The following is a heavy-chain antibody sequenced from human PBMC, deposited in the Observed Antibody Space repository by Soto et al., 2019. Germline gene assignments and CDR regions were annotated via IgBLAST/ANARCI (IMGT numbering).Heavy chain of an antibody. CDR2: ISYDGSNK. CDR1: GFTFSSYA. V-gene: IGHV3-30-3*01. CDR3: ARDSVVGPWNYYYYGMDV. J-gene: IGHJ6*02. D-gene: IGHD2-21*01. Sequence: GGSLRLSCAASGFTFSSYAMHWVRQAPGKGLEWVAVISYDGSNKYYADSVKGRFTISRDNSKNTLYLQMNSLRAEDAAVYYCARDSVVGPWNYYYYGMDVWAQGTTVTVSS.